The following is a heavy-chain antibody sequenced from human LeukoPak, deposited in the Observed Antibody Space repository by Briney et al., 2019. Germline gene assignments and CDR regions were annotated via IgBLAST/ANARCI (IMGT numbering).Heavy chain of an antibody. D-gene: IGHD5-12*01. CDR2: INWNGGST. CDR1: GFTFDDYG. J-gene: IGHJ4*02. CDR3: ASLPNSGYGYLDY. V-gene: IGHV3-20*04. Sequence: PGGSLRLSCAASGFTFDDYGMSWVRQAPGKGLEWVSGINWNGGSTGYADSVKGRFTISRDNAKNSLYLQMNSLRAEDTAVYYCASLPNSGYGYLDYWGQGTLVTVSS.